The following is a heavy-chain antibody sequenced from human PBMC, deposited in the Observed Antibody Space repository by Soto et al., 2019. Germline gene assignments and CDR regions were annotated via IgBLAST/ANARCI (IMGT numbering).Heavy chain of an antibody. D-gene: IGHD2-8*01. Sequence: GESLKISCKGSGYSFTSYWIGWVRQMPGKGLEWMGIIYSGDSDTRYSPSFQGQVTISADKSISTAYLQWSSLKASDTAMYYCARQQGYCTNGVCYGPQGWFDPWGQGTLVTVSS. CDR2: IYSGDSDT. CDR1: GYSFTSYW. CDR3: ARQQGYCTNGVCYGPQGWFDP. J-gene: IGHJ5*02. V-gene: IGHV5-51*01.